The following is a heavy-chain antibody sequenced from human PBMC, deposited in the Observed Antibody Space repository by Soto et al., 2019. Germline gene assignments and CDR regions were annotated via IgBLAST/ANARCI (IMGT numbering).Heavy chain of an antibody. V-gene: IGHV4-31*03. CDR1: GGSISSGGYY. CDR3: ARDRKTGTTIARSSHYYYYGMDV. CDR2: IYYSGST. Sequence: SETLSLTCTVSGGSISSGGYYWSWIRQHPGKGLEWIGYIYYSGSTYYNPSLKSRVTISVDTSKNQFSLKLSSVTAADTAVYHCARDRKTGTTIARSSHYYYYGMDVWGQGTTVTVSS. D-gene: IGHD1-7*01. J-gene: IGHJ6*02.